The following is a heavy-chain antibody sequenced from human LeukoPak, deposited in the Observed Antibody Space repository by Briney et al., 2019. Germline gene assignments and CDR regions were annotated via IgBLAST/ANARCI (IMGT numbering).Heavy chain of an antibody. Sequence: GGSLRLSCGASGFTFSDYYMSWIRQAPGKGLEWVSYISGSGSTTYYADSVKGRFTISRDNAKNSLYLQMNSLRAEDTAVYYCAREAGSSSRGYYYYYMDVWGKGTTVTVSS. CDR3: AREAGSSSRGYYYYYMDV. CDR1: GFTFSDYY. J-gene: IGHJ6*03. V-gene: IGHV3-11*04. CDR2: ISGSGSTT. D-gene: IGHD6-6*01.